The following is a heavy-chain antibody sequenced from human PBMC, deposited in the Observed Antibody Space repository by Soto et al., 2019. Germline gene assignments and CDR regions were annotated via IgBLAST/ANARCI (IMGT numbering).Heavy chain of an antibody. CDR3: AKDCVGETFYTPLGF. CDR2: ITYDGSFQ. CDR1: GFNFDNYG. D-gene: IGHD3-16*01. Sequence: PEGSLRLSCQASGFNFDNYGMHWVRQAPGKGLEWVAVITYDGSFQYYADSVKGRFTISRDNSKNTLFLHLNTLKPEDTAVYHCAKDCVGETFYTPLGFWGQGTLVTVSS. V-gene: IGHV3-30*18. J-gene: IGHJ4*02.